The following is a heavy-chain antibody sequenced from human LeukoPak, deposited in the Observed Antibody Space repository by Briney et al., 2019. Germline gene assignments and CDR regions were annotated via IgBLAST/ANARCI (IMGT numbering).Heavy chain of an antibody. Sequence: GASVKVSCKASGYTFTSYGISWVRQAPGQGLEWMGWISAYNGNTNYAQKLQGRVTMTTDTSTSTAYMELRSPRSDDTAVYYCARDLSDYVWGSYRYQNFDYWGQGTLVTVSS. CDR1: GYTFTSYG. CDR2: ISAYNGNT. CDR3: ARDLSDYVWGSYRYQNFDY. V-gene: IGHV1-18*01. D-gene: IGHD3-16*02. J-gene: IGHJ4*02.